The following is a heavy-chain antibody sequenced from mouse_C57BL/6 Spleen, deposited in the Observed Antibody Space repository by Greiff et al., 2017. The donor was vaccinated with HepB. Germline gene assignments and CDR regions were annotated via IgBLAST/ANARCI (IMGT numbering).Heavy chain of an antibody. D-gene: IGHD2-2*01. CDR1: GYTFTSYW. Sequence: VQLQQSGAELAKPGDSVKLTCKASGYTFTSYWMHWVKQRPGQGLVWIGYIKPSSGYNKYNQKFKDKATLTADKSSSTAYMQLSSLTYEDTAVYYCARGATRVTTGFDYWGQGTTLTVSS. CDR3: ARGATRVTTGFDY. CDR2: IKPSSGYN. V-gene: IGHV1-7*01. J-gene: IGHJ2*01.